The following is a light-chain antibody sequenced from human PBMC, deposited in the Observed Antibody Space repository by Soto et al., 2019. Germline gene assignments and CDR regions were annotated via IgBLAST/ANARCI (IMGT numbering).Light chain of an antibody. CDR3: QQYNSYPYT. J-gene: IGKJ2*01. Sequence: DFQMTQSPSTLSASVGDRVTITCRARQSISSWLARYQQKPGKAPKLLIYDASSLESGVPSRFSGSGSGTEFTLTISSLQPDDFATYYCQQYNSYPYTFGQGTKLEIK. CDR2: DAS. V-gene: IGKV1-5*01. CDR1: QSISSW.